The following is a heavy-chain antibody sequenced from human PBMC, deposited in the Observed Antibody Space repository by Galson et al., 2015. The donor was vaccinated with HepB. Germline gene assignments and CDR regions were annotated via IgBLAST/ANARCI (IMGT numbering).Heavy chain of an antibody. CDR3: ARPREEGRDGYTDGYYYYYMDV. CDR1: GYSFTSYW. CDR2: IDPSDSYT. J-gene: IGHJ6*03. D-gene: IGHD5-24*01. Sequence: QSGAEVKKPGESLRISCKGSGYSFTSYWISWVRQMPGKGLEWMGRIDPSDSYTNYSPSFQGHVTISADKSISTAYLQWSSLKASDTAMYYCARPREEGRDGYTDGYYYYYMDVWGKGTTVTVSS. V-gene: IGHV5-10-1*01.